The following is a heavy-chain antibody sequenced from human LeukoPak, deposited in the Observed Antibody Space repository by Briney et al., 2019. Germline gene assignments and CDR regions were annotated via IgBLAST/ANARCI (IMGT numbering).Heavy chain of an antibody. D-gene: IGHD3-22*01. Sequence: ASVKVSCKASGYTFTSYGISWVRQAPGQGLEWMGWISAYNGNTNYAQKLQGRVTMTTDTSTSTAYMELRSLRSEDTALYYCVKDSGTNYDSRGFLPHFDYWGQGTLVTVSS. J-gene: IGHJ4*02. CDR2: ISAYNGNT. CDR1: GYTFTSYG. CDR3: VKDSGTNYDSRGFLPHFDY. V-gene: IGHV1-18*01.